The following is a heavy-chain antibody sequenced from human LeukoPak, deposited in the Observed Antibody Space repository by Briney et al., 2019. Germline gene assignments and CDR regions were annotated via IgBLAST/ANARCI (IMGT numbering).Heavy chain of an antibody. CDR3: VTEVSGSFPT. Sequence: GGSLRLSCAASGFTFSSYAMSWVRQAPGEGPEWVSSITSSSSNKDYVDSVKGRFTVSRDNAKNSLYLQMDSLRVEDTAVYYCVTEVSGSFPTWGQGTLVTVSS. J-gene: IGHJ4*02. CDR1: GFTFSSYA. D-gene: IGHD1-26*01. CDR2: ITSSSSNK. V-gene: IGHV3-21*01.